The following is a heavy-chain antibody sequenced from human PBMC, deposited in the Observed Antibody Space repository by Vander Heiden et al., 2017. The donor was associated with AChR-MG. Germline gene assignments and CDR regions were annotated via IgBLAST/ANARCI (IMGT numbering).Heavy chain of an antibody. D-gene: IGHD2-15*01. CDR2: INPSGGST. CDR3: ARLPRYCSGGSCYSASGYYYGMDV. J-gene: IGHJ6*02. CDR1: GYTFTSYY. Sequence: QVQLVQSGAEVKKPGASVKVSCKASGYTFTSYYMHWVRQAPGQGLEWMGIINPSGGSTSYAQKFQGRVTMTRDTSTSTVYMELSSLRSEDTAVYYCARLPRYCSGGSCYSASGYYYGMDVWGQGTTVTVSS. V-gene: IGHV1-46*03.